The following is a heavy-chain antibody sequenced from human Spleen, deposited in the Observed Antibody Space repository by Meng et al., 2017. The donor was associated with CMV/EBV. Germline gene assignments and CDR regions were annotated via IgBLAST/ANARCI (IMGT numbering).Heavy chain of an antibody. Sequence: GGSLRLSCAASGFTFSSSVMSWVRQAPGKGLEWVSAIEGSGDNTYYTDSVKGRFTISRDNFKSTLFLQMNSLRAEDTAIYYCARESGHWLTWGSWGQGTLVTVSS. J-gene: IGHJ5*02. D-gene: IGHD6-19*01. V-gene: IGHV3-23*01. CDR3: ARESGHWLTWGS. CDR1: GFTFSSSV. CDR2: IEGSGDNT.